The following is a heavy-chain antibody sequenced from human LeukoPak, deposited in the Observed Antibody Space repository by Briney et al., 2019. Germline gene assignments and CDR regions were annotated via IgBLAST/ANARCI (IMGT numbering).Heavy chain of an antibody. CDR2: INSDGSST. J-gene: IGHJ4*02. D-gene: IGHD5-12*01. CDR1: GFTFSSYW. Sequence: GGSLRLSCAASGFTFSSYWMHWVRQAPGKGLVWVSRINSDGSSTSYADSVKGRFTISRDNAKNTLYLQMNSLRAEDTAVYYCAKDRSPPLYSGVFDYWGQGTLVTVSS. V-gene: IGHV3-74*01. CDR3: AKDRSPPLYSGVFDY.